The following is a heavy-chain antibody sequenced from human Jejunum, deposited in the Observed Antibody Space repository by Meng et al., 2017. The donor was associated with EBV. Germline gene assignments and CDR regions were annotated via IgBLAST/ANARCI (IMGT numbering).Heavy chain of an antibody. D-gene: IGHD3-16*02. J-gene: IGHJ4*02. V-gene: IGHV3-30-3*01. Sequence: QGELVAPGGGVVQPGRSLPVLCVASGFNFRTYALHWVRQTPGKGLEWVAVISYDGTNKYYSASVRGRFTISRDNSRNTVSLQMDSLRPEDTAVYSCARDFSGGAHLGQISSYFDYWGQGTLVTVSS. CDR1: GFNFRTYA. CDR3: ARDFSGGAHLGQISSYFDY. CDR2: ISYDGTNK.